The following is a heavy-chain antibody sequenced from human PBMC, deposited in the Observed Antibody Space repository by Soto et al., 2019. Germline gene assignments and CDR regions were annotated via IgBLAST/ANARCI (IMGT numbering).Heavy chain of an antibody. V-gene: IGHV4-59*01. CDR3: ARDGRYCSGGSCYNPYYYYYMDV. CDR1: GGSIISYY. CDR2: IYYSGST. J-gene: IGHJ6*03. Sequence: SETLSLTCTVSGGSIISYYWSWILQPPGKGLEWIGYIYYSGSTNYNPSLKSRVTISVDTSKNQFSLKLSSVTAADTAVYYCARDGRYCSGGSCYNPYYYYYMDVWGKGTTVTVSS. D-gene: IGHD2-15*01.